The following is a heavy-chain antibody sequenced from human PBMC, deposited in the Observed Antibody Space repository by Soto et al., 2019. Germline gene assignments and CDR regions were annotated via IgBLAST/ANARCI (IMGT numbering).Heavy chain of an antibody. V-gene: IGHV3-23*01. J-gene: IGHJ4*02. CDR3: AQARYGDYGGSGY. Sequence: EVQLLESGGGLVQPGGSLRLSCAASGFTFSTYAMIWVRQAPGKGLEGVSVITGSGGSTYYADSVMGRFTISRDTSKITLCLRINSLGAKDTAVYYGAQARYGDYGGSGYWGQGAMVAVSS. CDR1: GFTFSTYA. D-gene: IGHD4-17*01. CDR2: ITGSGGST.